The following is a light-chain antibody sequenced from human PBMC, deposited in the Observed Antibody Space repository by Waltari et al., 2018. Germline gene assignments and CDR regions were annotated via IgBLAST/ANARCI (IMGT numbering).Light chain of an antibody. CDR3: ATWDDSLNALV. CDR1: SSNIGSNY. Sequence: QSVLTQPPSASGTPGQRVAISCSGSSSNIGSNYLYWYQQPPGTAPKLLIYKSDQRSSGVPDRFSGSKSGTSASLAISGLRSEDEADYYCATWDDSLNALVFGGGTKLTVL. CDR2: KSD. J-gene: IGLJ3*02. V-gene: IGLV1-47*01.